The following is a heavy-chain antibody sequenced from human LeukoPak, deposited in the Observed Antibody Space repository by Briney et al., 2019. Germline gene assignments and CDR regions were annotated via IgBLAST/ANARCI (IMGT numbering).Heavy chain of an antibody. CDR3: ARGPPYIAAHRAVDY. D-gene: IGHD6-13*01. J-gene: IGHJ4*02. CDR1: GYTFTGYY. CDR2: INPNSGGT. Sequence: ASVKVSCKASGYTFTGYYMHWVRQAPGQGLEWMGWINPNSGGTNYAQKFQGRVTMTRGTSISTAYMELSRLRSEDTAVYYCARGPPYIAAHRAVDYWGQGTLVTVSS. V-gene: IGHV1-2*02.